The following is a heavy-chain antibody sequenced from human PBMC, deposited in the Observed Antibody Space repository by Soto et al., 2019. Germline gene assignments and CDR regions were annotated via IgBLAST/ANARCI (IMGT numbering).Heavy chain of an antibody. CDR2: IKTKTQGETT. V-gene: IGHV3-15*07. D-gene: IGHD1-26*01. Sequence: EVQPVESGGGLVKPGGSLRLSCAASGFTISSAWMNWVRQAPGKGLEWVGRIKTKTQGETTDYAAPVKGRFTISRDDSENTLSLQMNSLRIEDTAVYYCTTGSVEGYWGQGTLVTVSS. CDR1: GFTISSAW. J-gene: IGHJ4*02. CDR3: TTGSVEGY.